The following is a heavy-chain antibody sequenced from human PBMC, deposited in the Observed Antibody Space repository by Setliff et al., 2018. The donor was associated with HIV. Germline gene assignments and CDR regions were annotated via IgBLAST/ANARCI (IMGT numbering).Heavy chain of an antibody. CDR2: ISSSSSYI. Sequence: GGSLRLSCAASGFTFSSYSMNWVRQAPGKGLEWVSSISSSSSYIYYADSVKGRFTISRDNAKNSLYMKMNSLRAEDTAVYYCARESKGAMALEIFDYWGQGTLVTVSS. CDR3: ARESKGAMALEIFDY. V-gene: IGHV3-21*01. J-gene: IGHJ4*02. CDR1: GFTFSSYS. D-gene: IGHD1-26*01.